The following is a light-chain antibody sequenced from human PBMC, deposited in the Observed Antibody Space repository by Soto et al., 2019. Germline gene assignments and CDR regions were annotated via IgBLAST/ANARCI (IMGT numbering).Light chain of an antibody. V-gene: IGKV3-11*01. Sequence: EIALTQSPATLSLSPGERATLSCSASQSVSSYLAWYQQKPGQAPRLLIYDASNRATGIPARFSGSGSGTDFTLTISSLEPEDFAVYYCQQRSNWPLLTFGGGTKVDIK. CDR3: QQRSNWPLLT. J-gene: IGKJ4*01. CDR1: QSVSSY. CDR2: DAS.